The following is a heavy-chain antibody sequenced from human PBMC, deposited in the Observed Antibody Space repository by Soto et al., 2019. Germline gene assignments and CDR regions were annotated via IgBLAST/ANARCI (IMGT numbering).Heavy chain of an antibody. D-gene: IGHD4-4*01. V-gene: IGHV4-39*02. CDR3: ARERPRMTTATEDYYYYRMVV. Sequence: SETLSLTCTVSGGSISSSSYYWGWIRQPPGKGLEWIGSIYYSGSTYYNPSLKSRVTISVDTSKNQFSLKLSSVTAADTAVYYCARERPRMTTATEDYYYYRMVVWGQGTTVTVFS. CDR2: IYYSGST. CDR1: GGSISSSSYY. J-gene: IGHJ6*02.